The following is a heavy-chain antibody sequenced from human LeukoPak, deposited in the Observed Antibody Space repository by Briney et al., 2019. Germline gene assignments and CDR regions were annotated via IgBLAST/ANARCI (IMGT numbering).Heavy chain of an antibody. D-gene: IGHD5-24*01. CDR1: GGSFSGYY. CDR3: ARPPITADAFDI. CDR2: INHSGST. V-gene: IGHV4-34*01. Sequence: SETLSLTCAVYGGSFSGYYWSWIRQPPGKGLEWIGGINHSGSTNYNPSLKSRVTMSVDTSKNQFSLKLSSVTAADTAVYYCARPPITADAFDIWGQGTMVTVSS. J-gene: IGHJ3*02.